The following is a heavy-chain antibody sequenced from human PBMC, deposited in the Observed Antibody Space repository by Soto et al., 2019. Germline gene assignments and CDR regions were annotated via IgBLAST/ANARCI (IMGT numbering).Heavy chain of an antibody. D-gene: IGHD3-10*02. CDR1: G. CDR3: VHDYVAYYGMDV. Sequence: GVGWIRQPPRKALERLALIYWHDDKRYSPPLKISLTLTQYTSKNQVVLTLTNVDPVDTATYYCVHDYVAYYGMDVWGQGTRVTV. CDR2: IYWHDDK. J-gene: IGHJ6*02. V-gene: IGHV2-5*01.